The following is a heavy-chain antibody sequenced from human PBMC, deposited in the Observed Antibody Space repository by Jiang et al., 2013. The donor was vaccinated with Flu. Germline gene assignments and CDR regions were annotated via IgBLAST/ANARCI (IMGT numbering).Heavy chain of an antibody. J-gene: IGHJ4*02. D-gene: IGHD3-10*01. CDR1: GFTFSSYA. CDR2: ISSNGGST. CDR3: ARAEDADYYGSGFNDY. V-gene: IGHV3-64*01. Sequence: SGFTFSSYAMHWVRQAPGKGLEYVSAISSNGGSTYYANSVKGRFTISRDNSKNTLYLQMGSLRAEDMAVYYCARAEDADYYGSGFNDYWGQGTLVTVSS.